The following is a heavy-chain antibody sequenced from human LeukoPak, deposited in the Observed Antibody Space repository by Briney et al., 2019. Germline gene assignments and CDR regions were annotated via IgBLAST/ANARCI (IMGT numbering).Heavy chain of an antibody. CDR3: ARRGGDPQQNPFDY. V-gene: IGHV4-59*08. D-gene: IGHD2-21*02. CDR1: GGSISSYY. CDR2: IYYSGST. J-gene: IGHJ4*02. Sequence: SETLSLTCTVSGGSISSYYWTWIRQPPGKGLEWLGYIYYSGSTNYNPSLKSRVTISVDTSKNQFSLKLSSVTAADTAVYYCARRGGDPQQNPFDYWGQGTLVTVSS.